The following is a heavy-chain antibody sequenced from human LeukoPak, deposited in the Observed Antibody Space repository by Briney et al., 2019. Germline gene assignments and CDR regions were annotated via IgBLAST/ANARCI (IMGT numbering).Heavy chain of an antibody. Sequence: SETLSLTCAVSGDSISTSNSYWGWIRQPPGKGLEWIGSIYYSGNTYYNASLKSRVTISVDTSKNQFSLKLSSVTAADTAVYYCAREMYYYGSGGGFDYWGQGTLVTVSS. CDR2: IYYSGNT. CDR1: GDSISTSNSY. J-gene: IGHJ4*02. D-gene: IGHD3-10*01. V-gene: IGHV4-39*02. CDR3: AREMYYYGSGGGFDY.